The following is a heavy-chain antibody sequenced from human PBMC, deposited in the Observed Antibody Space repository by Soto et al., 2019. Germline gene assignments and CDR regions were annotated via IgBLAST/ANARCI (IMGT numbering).Heavy chain of an antibody. CDR3: AKRRGAGGHFDY. D-gene: IGHD2-15*01. V-gene: IGHV3-23*01. CDR1: GFTFSRYD. Sequence: DVQLLESGGGLVQPEGSLRLSCAASGFTFSRYDRGWVPQGPGKGLEWVAGVSIGGSTHYADSVRGRFTISRDNSKNTLSLQMNSLTAEDTAVYFCAKRRGAGGHFDYWGQGALVTVSS. J-gene: IGHJ4*02. CDR2: VSIGGST.